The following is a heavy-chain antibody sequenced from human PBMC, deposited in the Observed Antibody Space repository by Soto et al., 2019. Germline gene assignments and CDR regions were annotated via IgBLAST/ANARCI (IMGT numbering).Heavy chain of an antibody. D-gene: IGHD6-13*01. J-gene: IGHJ6*02. Sequence: ASETLSLTCTVSGGSISGYYWSWIRQPPGKGLEYIGYIYYRGSTNYNPSLKSRVTMSIDTSRNQFSLKVNSVTAADTAVYYCARQQLLPFYYALDVWGQGTTVTVSS. CDR1: GGSISGYY. CDR3: ARQQLLPFYYALDV. CDR2: IYYRGST. V-gene: IGHV4-59*01.